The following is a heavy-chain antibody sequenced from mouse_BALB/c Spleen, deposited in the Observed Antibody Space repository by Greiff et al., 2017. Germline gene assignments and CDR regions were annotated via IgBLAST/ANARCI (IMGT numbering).Heavy chain of an antibody. CDR1: GFTFSSYA. D-gene: IGHD1-1*01. V-gene: IGHV5-9-4*01. CDR2: ISSGGSYT. CDR3: ARHADGSSYVFAY. J-gene: IGHJ3*01. Sequence: EVMLVESGGGLVKPGGSLKLSCAASGFTFSSYAMSWVRQSPEKRLEWVAEISSGGSYTYYPDTVTGRFTISRDNAKNTLYLEMSSLRSEDTAMYYCARHADGSSYVFAYWGQGTLVTVSA.